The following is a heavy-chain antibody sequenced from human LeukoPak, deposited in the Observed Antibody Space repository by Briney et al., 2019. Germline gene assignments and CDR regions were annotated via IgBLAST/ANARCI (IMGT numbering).Heavy chain of an antibody. J-gene: IGHJ4*02. V-gene: IGHV1-69*04. Sequence: SVKVSCKASGGTFSSYAISWVRQAPGQGLEWMGRIIPIFGIANYAQKFQGRVTITADKSTSTAYMELSNLRSEDTAVYYCASPLRRDYDSSGYYNYWGQGTLVTVSS. CDR1: GGTFSSYA. CDR3: ASPLRRDYDSSGYYNY. D-gene: IGHD3-22*01. CDR2: IIPIFGIA.